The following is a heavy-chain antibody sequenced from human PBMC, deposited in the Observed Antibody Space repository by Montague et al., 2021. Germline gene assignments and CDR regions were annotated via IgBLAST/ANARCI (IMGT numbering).Heavy chain of an antibody. CDR1: RSPISSDYY. Sequence: SETLSLTCTVSRSPISSDYYCCCFRHPPAKRLQWMGSVTHGGRTYYNPPLKSRVTISVDTSYNHFSLKLRAVTAADTAMYYCARARDRYYYMDIWGKGTTITVSS. J-gene: IGHJ6*03. CDR3: ARARDRYYYMDI. CDR2: VTHGGRT. V-gene: IGHV4-38-2*02.